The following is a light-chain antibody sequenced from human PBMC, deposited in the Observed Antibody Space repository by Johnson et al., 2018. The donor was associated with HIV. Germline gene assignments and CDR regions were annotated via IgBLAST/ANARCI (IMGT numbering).Light chain of an antibody. CDR1: SSNIGNNY. J-gene: IGLJ1*01. CDR3: GTWDSSLSSYV. CDR2: DNN. V-gene: IGLV1-51*01. Sequence: QSVLTQPPSMSAAPGQKVTISCSGGSSNIGNNYVSWYQQLPVTAPKLLIYDNNKRPSGIPDRFSGSKSGTSATLGITGLQTGDEADYYCGTWDSSLSSYVFGTGTEVTVL.